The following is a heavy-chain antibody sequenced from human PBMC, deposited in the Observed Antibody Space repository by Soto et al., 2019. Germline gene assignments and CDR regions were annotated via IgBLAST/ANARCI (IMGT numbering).Heavy chain of an antibody. D-gene: IGHD3-22*01. CDR2: IIPIFGTA. CDR3: ARGYYYDSSGYYYSYYFDY. Sequence: QVQLVQSGAEVKKPGSSVKVSCKASGGTFSSYAISWVRQAPGQGLEWMGGIIPIFGTANYAQKFQGRVTITADESTSTAYRELSSLRSEDTAVYYCARGYYYDSSGYYYSYYFDYWGQGTLVTVSS. J-gene: IGHJ4*02. V-gene: IGHV1-69*01. CDR1: GGTFSSYA.